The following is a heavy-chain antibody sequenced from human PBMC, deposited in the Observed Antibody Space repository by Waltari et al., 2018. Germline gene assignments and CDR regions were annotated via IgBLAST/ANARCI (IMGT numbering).Heavy chain of an antibody. CDR3: ARGRIAVAAHFDY. D-gene: IGHD6-19*01. CDR1: GFTVSSYY. J-gene: IGHJ4*02. V-gene: IGHV3-30-3*01. Sequence: QVQLVESGGGVVQPGRSLRLSCAASGFTVSSYYMHWVRQAPGKGLEWVAVISYDGSNKYYADSVKGRFTISRDNSKNTLYLQMNSLRAEDTAVYYCARGRIAVAAHFDYWGQGTLVTVSS. CDR2: ISYDGSNK.